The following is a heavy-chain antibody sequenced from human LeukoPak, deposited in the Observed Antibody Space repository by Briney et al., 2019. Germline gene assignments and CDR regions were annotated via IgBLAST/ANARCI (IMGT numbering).Heavy chain of an antibody. J-gene: IGHJ4*02. CDR1: GYSFTSYW. Sequence: LGESLKISCKGSGYSFTSYWIGWVRQMPGKGLEWMGIIYPGDSDTRYSPSFQGQVTISADKSISTAYLQWSSLKASDTAMYYCARQPPGYCSGGSCYLGLKNRRYYFDYWGQGTLVTVSS. V-gene: IGHV5-51*01. CDR3: ARQPPGYCSGGSCYLGLKNRRYYFDY. D-gene: IGHD2-15*01. CDR2: IYPGDSDT.